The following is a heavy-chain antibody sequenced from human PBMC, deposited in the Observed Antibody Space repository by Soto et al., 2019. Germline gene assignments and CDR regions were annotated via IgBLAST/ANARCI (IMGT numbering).Heavy chain of an antibody. CDR3: ASAMRPDFDY. V-gene: IGHV4-39*01. J-gene: IGHJ4*02. CDR1: GGSISSSSHY. D-gene: IGHD2-2*01. Sequence: PSETLSLTCTVSGGSISSSSHYWGWIRQPPGKGLEWIGSIYYSGSTYYNPSLKSRVTISVDTSKNQFSLKLSSVTAADTAVYYCASAMRPDFDYWGQGTLVTVSS. CDR2: IYYSGST.